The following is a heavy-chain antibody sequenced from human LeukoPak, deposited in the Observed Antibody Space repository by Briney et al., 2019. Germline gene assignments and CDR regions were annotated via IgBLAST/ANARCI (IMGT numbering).Heavy chain of an antibody. Sequence: SETLSLTCTVSGDSASNVKYYWGWIRQPPGKGLEWIGRIYYSRSTHYNPSLNSRVTISVDTAKNQFSLKLSAVTAADTAVYYCARLGWWDSWGQGTLVTVSS. V-gene: IGHV4-39*01. D-gene: IGHD2-15*01. J-gene: IGHJ4*02. CDR1: GDSASNVKYY. CDR3: ARLGWWDS. CDR2: IYYSRST.